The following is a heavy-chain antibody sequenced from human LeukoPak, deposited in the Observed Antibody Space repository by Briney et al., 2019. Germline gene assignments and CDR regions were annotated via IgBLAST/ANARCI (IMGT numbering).Heavy chain of an antibody. Sequence: ASVKVSCKASGYTFSSYGISWVRQAPGQGLEWVGWISAYNGNTNYAQKFQGRVTMTTDTSTSTAYMELRSLRSDDTAVYYCARDSITGSHYQYFQYWGQGTLVTVSS. CDR1: GYTFSSYG. CDR3: ARDSITGSHYQYFQY. J-gene: IGHJ1*01. D-gene: IGHD1-26*01. CDR2: ISAYNGNT. V-gene: IGHV1-18*01.